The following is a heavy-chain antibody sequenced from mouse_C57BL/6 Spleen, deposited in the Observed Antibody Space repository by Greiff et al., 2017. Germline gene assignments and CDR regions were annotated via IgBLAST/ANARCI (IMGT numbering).Heavy chain of an antibody. J-gene: IGHJ4*01. CDR1: GYTFTSYG. CDR2: IYPRSGNT. CDR3: ARSPYSPHAMDY. D-gene: IGHD2-12*01. V-gene: IGHV1-81*01. Sequence: QVQLQQPGAELARPGASVKLSCKASGYTFTSYGISWVKQRTGQGLEWIGEIYPRSGNTYYNEKFKGKATLTADKSSSTAYMELRSLTSEDSAVYFCARSPYSPHAMDYWGQGTSVTVSS.